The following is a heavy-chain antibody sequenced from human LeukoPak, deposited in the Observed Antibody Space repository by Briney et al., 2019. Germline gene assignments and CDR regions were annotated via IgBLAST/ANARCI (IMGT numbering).Heavy chain of an antibody. V-gene: IGHV4-59*01. J-gene: IGHJ5*02. CDR2: IYYSGST. CDR1: GGSISRYY. D-gene: IGHD4-11*01. CDR3: ARNDYSNYLSWFDP. Sequence: PSETLSLTCTVSGGSISRYYWSWLRQPPGKGLEWIGYIYYSGSTNYNPSLKRRVTISVDTSKNQFSLKLSSVTAADTAVYYCARNDYSNYLSWFDPWGQGTLVTVSS.